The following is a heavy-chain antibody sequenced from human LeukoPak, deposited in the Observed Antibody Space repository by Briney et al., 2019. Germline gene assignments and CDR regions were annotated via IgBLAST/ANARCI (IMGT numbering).Heavy chain of an antibody. V-gene: IGHV3-74*01. CDR3: ARGTTYYYDSSGYQGAFDI. CDR1: GFTFSSYW. D-gene: IGHD3-22*01. J-gene: IGHJ3*02. Sequence: GGPLRLSCAASGFTFSSYWMHWVRQAPGKGLVWVSRINSNGSSTSYADSVKGRFTISRDNAKNTLYLQMNSLRAEDTAVYYCARGTTYYYDSSGYQGAFDIWGQGTMVTVSS. CDR2: INSNGSST.